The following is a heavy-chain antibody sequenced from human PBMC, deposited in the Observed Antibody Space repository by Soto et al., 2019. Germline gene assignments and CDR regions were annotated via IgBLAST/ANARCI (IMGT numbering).Heavy chain of an antibody. CDR1: GFSLRTTGMC. CDR3: ARILGHHAYGMDV. J-gene: IGHJ6*02. Sequence: SGPTLVNPTQTLTLTCTFSGFSLRTTGMCVSWIRQPPGKALEWLALIDWDGDKYYSTPLKTRLTIAKDTSKNQVVLTMTNMDPVDTATYYCARILGHHAYGMDVWGQGTTVTVSS. V-gene: IGHV2-70*01. CDR2: IDWDGDK.